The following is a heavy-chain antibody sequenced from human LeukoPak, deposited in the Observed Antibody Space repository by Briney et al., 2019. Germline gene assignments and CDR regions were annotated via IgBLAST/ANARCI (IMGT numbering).Heavy chain of an antibody. J-gene: IGHJ4*02. CDR3: ARDTSDGG. CDR2: INPNSGDT. D-gene: IGHD3-10*01. CDR1: GYTFTDYY. V-gene: IGHV1-2*02. Sequence: ASVKVSCKASGYTFTDYYIHWVRPAPGQGLEWMGWINPNSGDTNYAQKFQGRVTMTRDASISTTHMELSRLRSDDTAVYYCARDTSDGGWGQGTLVTVSS.